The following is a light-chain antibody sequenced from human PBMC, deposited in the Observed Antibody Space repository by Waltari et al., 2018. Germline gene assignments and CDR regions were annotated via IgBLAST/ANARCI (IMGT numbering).Light chain of an antibody. J-gene: IGKJ3*01. CDR1: QSISSW. V-gene: IGKV1-5*03. Sequence: DIQMTQSPSTLSASVGDRVTITCRASQSISSWLAWYQQKPGKAPKLLIYKASSLESGVTSRFSGSGSGTEFTLTISSLQPDDFATYYCQQYNSYPFNFGPGTKVDIK. CDR2: KAS. CDR3: QQYNSYPFN.